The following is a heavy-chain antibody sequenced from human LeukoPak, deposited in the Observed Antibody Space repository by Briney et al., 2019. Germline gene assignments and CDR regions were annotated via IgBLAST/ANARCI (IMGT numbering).Heavy chain of an antibody. J-gene: IGHJ4*02. CDR3: VREDLRRVYFDY. D-gene: IGHD3-10*01. Sequence: GGSLRLSCAASGFTFSSYAMSWVRQAPGKGLEWVSAISGSGGSTYNADSVKGRFTISRDNSKNTLYLQVNSLRAEDTAVYYCVREDLRRVYFDYWGQGTLVTVSS. V-gene: IGHV3-23*01. CDR2: ISGSGGST. CDR1: GFTFSSYA.